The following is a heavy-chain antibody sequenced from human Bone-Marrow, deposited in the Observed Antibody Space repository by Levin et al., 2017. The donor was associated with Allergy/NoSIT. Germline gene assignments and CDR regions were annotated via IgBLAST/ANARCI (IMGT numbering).Heavy chain of an antibody. V-gene: IGHV3-21*01. CDR3: ARGDGSSSPDFDH. Sequence: PGGSLRLSCAASGFSFRSYTFNWVRQAPGKGLEWVSSISSNSNYIYYADSLKGRFTISRDNAKKSLYLQMNSVRAEDTAVYYCARGDGSSSPDFDHWGQGTLVTVSS. D-gene: IGHD6-6*01. CDR2: ISSNSNYI. J-gene: IGHJ4*02. CDR1: GFSFRSYT.